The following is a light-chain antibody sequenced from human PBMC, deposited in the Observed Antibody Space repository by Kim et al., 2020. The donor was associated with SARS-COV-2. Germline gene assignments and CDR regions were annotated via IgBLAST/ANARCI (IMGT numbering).Light chain of an antibody. V-gene: IGKV1-33*01. J-gene: IGKJ4*01. CDR2: GAS. Sequence: DISMTQSPSSLSASVGDRVTITCQASQDINIHLNWYQQKPGTAPKFLIYGASSLEAGVPSRFSGSGSGTDFTFTISSLQPEDVATYYCKQSDNLPLTFGGGTKVDIK. CDR3: KQSDNLPLT. CDR1: QDINIH.